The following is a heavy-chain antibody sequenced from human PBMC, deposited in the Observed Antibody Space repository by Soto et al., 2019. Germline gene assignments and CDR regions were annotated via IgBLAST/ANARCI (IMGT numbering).Heavy chain of an antibody. D-gene: IGHD3-3*01. V-gene: IGHV3-21*01. CDR2: ISSSSSYI. J-gene: IGHJ5*02. CDR1: GFTFSSYS. Sequence: GGSLRLSCAASGFTFSSYSMNWVRQAPGKGLEWVSSISSSSSYIYYADSVKGRFTISRDNAKNSLYLQMNSLRAEDTAVYYCARVAIFGDWFDPWGQGTLVTVSS. CDR3: ARVAIFGDWFDP.